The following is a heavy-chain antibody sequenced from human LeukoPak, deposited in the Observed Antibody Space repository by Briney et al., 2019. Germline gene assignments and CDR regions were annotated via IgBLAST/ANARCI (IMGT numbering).Heavy chain of an antibody. CDR3: MGFNWFGP. J-gene: IGHJ5*02. CDR1: GFTLSNYG. CDR2: ISHDGSNK. V-gene: IGHV3-30*03. Sequence: GGSLRLSCAASGFTLSNYGMHWVRQAPGKGLEWVAVISHDGSNKYYADSLKGQFTISRDNSKNTLYLQMNSLRAEDTAVYYCMGFNWFGPWGQGTLVTVSS.